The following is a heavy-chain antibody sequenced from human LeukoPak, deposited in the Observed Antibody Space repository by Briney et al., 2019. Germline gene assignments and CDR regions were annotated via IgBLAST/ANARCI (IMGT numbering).Heavy chain of an antibody. CDR3: AREPGYCSGGSCYGGWFDP. V-gene: IGHV4-34*01. J-gene: IGHJ5*02. Sequence: SETLSLTCAVYGGSLSDHYWSWFRQPPGEGLEWIGEINPRGSTIYNPSLKSRLTISVDTSKNQFSLNLSSVTAADTAVYYCAREPGYCSGGSCYGGWFDPWGQGTLVTVSS. CDR2: INPRGST. CDR1: GGSLSDHY. D-gene: IGHD2-15*01.